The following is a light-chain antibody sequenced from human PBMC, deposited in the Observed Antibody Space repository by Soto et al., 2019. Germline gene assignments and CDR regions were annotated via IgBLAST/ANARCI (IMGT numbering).Light chain of an antibody. CDR3: ISYTSISTLV. J-gene: IGLJ2*01. CDR1: SSDVGGYNY. CDR2: EVS. Sequence: QSALTQPASVSGSPGQSITVSCTGTSSDVGGYNYVSWYQQHPGKAPKLMIYEVSNRPSGVSNRFSGSKSGNTASLTISGLQPEDEADYYCISYTSISTLVFGGGTKLTVL. V-gene: IGLV2-14*01.